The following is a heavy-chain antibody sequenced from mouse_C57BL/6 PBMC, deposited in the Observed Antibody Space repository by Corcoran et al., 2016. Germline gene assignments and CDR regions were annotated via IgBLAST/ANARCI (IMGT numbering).Heavy chain of an antibody. J-gene: IGHJ4*01. V-gene: IGHV9-3*01. CDR2: INTYSGVP. CDR3: ARFSSGYVRYAMDY. CDR1: GYTFTTYG. Sequence: QIQLVQSGPELKKPGETVKISCKASGYTFTTYGMSWVKQAPGKGLKWMGWINTYSGVPTYADDFKGRFAFSLETSASTAYLQINNLKNEDMATYFCARFSSGYVRYAMDYWGQGTSVTVSS. D-gene: IGHD3-2*02.